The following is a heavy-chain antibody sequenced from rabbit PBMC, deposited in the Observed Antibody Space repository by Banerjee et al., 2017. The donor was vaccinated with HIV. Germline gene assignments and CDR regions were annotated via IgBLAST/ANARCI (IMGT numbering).Heavy chain of an antibody. V-gene: IGHV1S45*01. CDR1: GFSFSSGYD. D-gene: IGHD4-1*01. J-gene: IGHJ4*01. CDR2: IVTGSGST. CDR3: ARSYNSVYTYFDL. Sequence: QEQLVESGGGLVQPGGTLTLTCKASGFSFSSGYDMCWVRQAPGKGLELIACIVTGSGSTWYASWAKGRFTISQTSSTTVTLKMTSLTAADTATYFCARSYNSVYTYFDLWGPGTLVTVS.